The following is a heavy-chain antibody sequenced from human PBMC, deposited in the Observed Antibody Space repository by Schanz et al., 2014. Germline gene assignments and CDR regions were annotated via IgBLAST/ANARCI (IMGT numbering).Heavy chain of an antibody. D-gene: IGHD5-12*01. V-gene: IGHV1-18*01. CDR3: ARDFSAYVGNYFDY. J-gene: IGHJ4*02. CDR1: GYTFTSYG. CDR2: INGYNGHT. Sequence: QVQLVQSWAEVKKPGASVKVSCKASGYTFTSYGINWVRQAPGQGLEWMGWINGYNGHTLYAQKFQGRVTMTTDTSTSTSYMELTSLRFDDTAVYYCARDFSAYVGNYFDYWGQGTLVTVSS.